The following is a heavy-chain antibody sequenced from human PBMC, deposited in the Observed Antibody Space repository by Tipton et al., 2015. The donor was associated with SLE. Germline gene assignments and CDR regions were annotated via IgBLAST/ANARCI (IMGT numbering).Heavy chain of an antibody. CDR2: IYYSGST. D-gene: IGHD4-17*01. V-gene: IGHV4-59*11. Sequence: TLSLTCTVSGGSISSHYWSWIRQPPGKGLEWIGYIYYSGSTNYNPSLKSRVTISLDTSRKQFSLSLNSVTAADTAVYFCARDDPDGDGGGIPGDYWGQGTLVTVSS. J-gene: IGHJ4*02. CDR1: GGSISSHY. CDR3: ARDDPDGDGGGIPGDY.